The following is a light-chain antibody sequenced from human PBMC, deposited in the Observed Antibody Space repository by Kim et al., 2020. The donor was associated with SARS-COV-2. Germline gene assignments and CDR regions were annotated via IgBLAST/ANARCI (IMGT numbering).Light chain of an antibody. CDR3: CSYGTFIV. V-gene: IGLV2-23*02. J-gene: IGLJ2*01. CDR2: EVT. Sequence: STGQSITLYCTGTSSDIRNYDLVSWYQRHPGKAPKLIIFEVTKRPSGVSNRFSGSKSGSTASLTISGLQVEDEADYYFCSYGTFIVFGGGTQLTVL. CDR1: SSDIRNYDL.